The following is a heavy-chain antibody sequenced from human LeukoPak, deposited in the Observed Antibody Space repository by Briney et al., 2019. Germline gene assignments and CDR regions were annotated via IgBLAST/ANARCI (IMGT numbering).Heavy chain of an antibody. CDR1: GFTFDDYA. J-gene: IGHJ4*02. D-gene: IGHD3-9*01. CDR3: AKATSQYDILTGFRR. V-gene: IGHV3-9*01. CDR2: ISWSSGSI. Sequence: SGGSLRLSCAASGFTFDDYAMHWVRQAPGKGLEWVSGISWSSGSIGYADSVKGRFTISRDNAKNSLYLQMNSLRAEDTALYYCAKATSQYDILTGFRRWGQGTLVTVSS.